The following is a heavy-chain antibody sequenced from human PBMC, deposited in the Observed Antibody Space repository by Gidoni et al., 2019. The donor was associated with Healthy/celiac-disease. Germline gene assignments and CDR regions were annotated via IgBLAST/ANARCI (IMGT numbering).Heavy chain of an antibody. CDR3: ARGSSSSGQDWFDP. CDR1: GYTFPSYD. V-gene: IGHV1-8*01. Sequence: QVQLVQSGAEVKKPGASVKVSCKASGYTFPSYDINWVRPATGQGLEWMGWMNPNSGNTGYAQKFQGRVTMTRNTSISTAYMELSSLRSEDTAVYYCARGSSSSGQDWFDPWGQGTLVTVSS. D-gene: IGHD6-6*01. CDR2: MNPNSGNT. J-gene: IGHJ5*02.